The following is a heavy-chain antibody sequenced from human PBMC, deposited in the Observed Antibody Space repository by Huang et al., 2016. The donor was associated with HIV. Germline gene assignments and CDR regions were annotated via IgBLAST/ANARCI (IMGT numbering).Heavy chain of an antibody. D-gene: IGHD3-22*01. V-gene: IGHV1-69*13. Sequence: QVQLVQSGAEVKKPGSSVKVSCKASGGTFSSYAISWVRRAPGQGLEGMGGISPIFGTANYAQKFQGRVTITADESTSTAYMELSSLRSEDTAVYYCARARGYYDSSVSYYFDYWGQGTLVTVSS. CDR2: ISPIFGTA. J-gene: IGHJ4*02. CDR3: ARARGYYDSSVSYYFDY. CDR1: GGTFSSYA.